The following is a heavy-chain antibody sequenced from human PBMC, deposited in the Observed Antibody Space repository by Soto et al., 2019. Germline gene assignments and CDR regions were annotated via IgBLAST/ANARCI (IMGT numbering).Heavy chain of an antibody. Sequence: WVRQASGKGLEWIGSIYYSGSTYYNPSLKSRVTISVDTSKNQFSLKLSSVTAADTAVYYCARPQEYYDISSFDYWGQGTLVTVSS. CDR2: IYYSGST. V-gene: IGHV4-39*01. D-gene: IGHD3-9*01. CDR3: ARPQEYYDISSFDY. J-gene: IGHJ4*02.